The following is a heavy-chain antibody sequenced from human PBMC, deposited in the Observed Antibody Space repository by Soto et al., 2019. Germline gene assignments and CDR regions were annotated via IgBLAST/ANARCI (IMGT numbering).Heavy chain of an antibody. D-gene: IGHD1-1*01. Sequence: QVHLVQSGAEVKKPGASVKVSCNCSGYTFTSYGITWVRQAHGQGLEWMGWISAPNGNTDYAQKLQGRVTVTRDTSTSTAYLELRSLRSDDTAVYYCARGRYGDYWGQGALVTVSS. J-gene: IGHJ4*02. CDR1: GYTFTSYG. V-gene: IGHV1-18*01. CDR3: ARGRYGDY. CDR2: ISAPNGNT.